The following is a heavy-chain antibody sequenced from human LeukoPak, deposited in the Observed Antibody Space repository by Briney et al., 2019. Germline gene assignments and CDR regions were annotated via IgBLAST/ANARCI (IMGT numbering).Heavy chain of an antibody. V-gene: IGHV4-61*02. CDR3: ASVDTAMAYFDY. Sequence: SQTLSLTCTVSGGSICSGSYYWSWIRQPAGKGLEWIGRIYTSGSTNYNPSLKSRVTISVDTSKNQFSLKLSSVTAADTAVYYCASVDTAMAYFDYWGQGTLVTVSS. CDR2: IYTSGST. J-gene: IGHJ4*02. CDR1: GGSICSGSYY. D-gene: IGHD5-18*01.